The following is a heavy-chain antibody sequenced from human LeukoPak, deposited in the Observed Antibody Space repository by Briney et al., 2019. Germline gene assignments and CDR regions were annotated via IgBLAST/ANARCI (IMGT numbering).Heavy chain of an antibody. CDR1: GGSISSYC. J-gene: IGHJ6*03. D-gene: IGHD6-13*01. V-gene: IGHV4-59*05. Sequence: SETLSLTCTVSGGSISSYCWSWIRQPPGKGLEWIGSIYYSGSTYYNPSLKSRVTISVDTSKNQFSLKLSSVTAADTAVYYCASLPIAAAGTYYYYYYMDVWGKGTTVTVSS. CDR3: ASLPIAAAGTYYYYYYMDV. CDR2: IYYSGST.